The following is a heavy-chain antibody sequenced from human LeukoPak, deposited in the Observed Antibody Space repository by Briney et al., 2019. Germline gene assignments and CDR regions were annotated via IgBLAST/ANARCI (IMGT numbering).Heavy chain of an antibody. CDR1: GGSISSGGYS. V-gene: IGHV4-30-2*01. D-gene: IGHD3-22*01. CDR2: IYHSGST. J-gene: IGHJ5*02. CDR3: ARAEYYYDSSGYRAWFDP. Sequence: SETLSLTCAVSGGSISSGGYSWSWIRQPPGKGLEWIGYIYHSGSTYYNPSLKSRVTISVDRSKTQFSLKLSSVTAADTAVYYCARAEYYYDSSGYRAWFDPWGQGTLVTVSS.